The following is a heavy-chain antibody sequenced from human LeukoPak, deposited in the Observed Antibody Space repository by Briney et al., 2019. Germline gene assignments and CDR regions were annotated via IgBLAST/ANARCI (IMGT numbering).Heavy chain of an antibody. V-gene: IGHV3-9*01. D-gene: IGHD1-1*01. CDR1: GFTFDDYA. J-gene: IGHJ3*02. CDR3: ARQETSTYNGAFDI. Sequence: GGSLRLSCAASGFTFDDYAMHWVRQAPGKGLEWVSGISWNSGSIGYADSVKGRFTISRDNAKNSLYLQMNSLRVDDTAVYHCARQETSTYNGAFDIWGQGTMVTVSS. CDR2: ISWNSGSI.